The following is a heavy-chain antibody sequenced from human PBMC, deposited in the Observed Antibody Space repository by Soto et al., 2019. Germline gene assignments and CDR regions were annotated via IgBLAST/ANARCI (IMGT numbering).Heavy chain of an antibody. J-gene: IGHJ2*01. CDR1: GFTFGDYA. Sequence: PGGSLRLSCTASGFTFGDYAMSWFRQAPGKGLEWVGFIRSKAYGGTTEYAASVKGRFTISRDDSKSIAYLQMNSLKTEDTAVYYCTRVESLYGSGSYYAAGWYFDLWGRGTLVTVPQ. D-gene: IGHD3-10*01. CDR2: IRSKAYGGTT. CDR3: TRVESLYGSGSYYAAGWYFDL. V-gene: IGHV3-49*03.